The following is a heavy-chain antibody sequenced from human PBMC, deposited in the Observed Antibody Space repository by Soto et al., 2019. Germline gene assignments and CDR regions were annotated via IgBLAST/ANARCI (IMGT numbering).Heavy chain of an antibody. CDR1: GFTVSINY. D-gene: IGHD3-22*01. V-gene: IGHV3-53*01. CDR3: ALAYDYDTSGYYYLDY. J-gene: IGHJ4*02. Sequence: GGSLRLSCAASGFTVSINYMSWVRQAPGKGLEWVSVIYGGGSTYYADSVKGRFTISRDNSKNTLYLQMNSLRAEDTAVYYCALAYDYDTSGYYYLDYWGQGTLVTVSS. CDR2: IYGGGST.